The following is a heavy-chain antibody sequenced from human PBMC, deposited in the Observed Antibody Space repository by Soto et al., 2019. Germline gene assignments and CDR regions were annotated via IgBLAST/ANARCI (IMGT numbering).Heavy chain of an antibody. V-gene: IGHV5-10-1*01. CDR1: GYSFTSYW. CDR2: IDPSDSYT. CDR3: ARHQYYYDSSGYYGMDI. J-gene: IGHJ6*02. Sequence: GQSPKISYKGSGYSFTSYWISGVRQVPGKGLEWMGRIDPSDSYTNYSPSFQGHVTISADKSISTAYLQWSSLKASDTAMYYCARHQYYYDSSGYYGMDIWGQGTTVTVSS. D-gene: IGHD3-22*01.